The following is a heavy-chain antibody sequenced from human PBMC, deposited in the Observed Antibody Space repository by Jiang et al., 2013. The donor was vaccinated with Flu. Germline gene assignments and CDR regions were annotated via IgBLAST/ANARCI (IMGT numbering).Heavy chain of an antibody. CDR3: ARGHPMATSDY. D-gene: IGHD5-24*01. CDR1: GGSFSGYY. Sequence: LLKPSETLSLTCAVYGGSFSGYYWSWIRQPPGKGLEWIGEINHSGSTNYNPSLKSRVTISVDTSKNQFSLKLSSVTAADTAVYYCARGHPMATSDYWGQGTLVTVSS. CDR2: INHSGST. J-gene: IGHJ4*02. V-gene: IGHV4-34*01.